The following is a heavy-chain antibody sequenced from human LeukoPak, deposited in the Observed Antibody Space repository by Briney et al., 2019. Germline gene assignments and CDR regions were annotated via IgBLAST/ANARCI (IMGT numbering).Heavy chain of an antibody. CDR2: MNPNSGDT. CDR1: VYTFTNFY. CDR3: ARRPINCIITNCYVDY. Sequence: ASVKVPCKASVYTFTNFYIHWVRQAPGQGLEWMGWMNPNSGDTSYAREFKDRVTMTRETSLSTAYMELSRLRSDDTAVYFCARRPINCIITNCYVDYWGQGTLVTVSS. D-gene: IGHD2-2*01. V-gene: IGHV1-2*02. J-gene: IGHJ4*02.